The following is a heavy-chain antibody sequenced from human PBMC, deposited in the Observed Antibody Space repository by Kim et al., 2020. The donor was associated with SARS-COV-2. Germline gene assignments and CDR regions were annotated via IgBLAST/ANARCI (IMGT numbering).Heavy chain of an antibody. D-gene: IGHD1-26*01. J-gene: IGHJ2*01. V-gene: IGHV4-61*02. CDR1: GGSISSGSYY. Sequence: SETLSLTCTVSGGSISSGSYYWSWLRQPAGKGPEWIGRIYTSGSTDYNPSLKSRVTILLDTAKNQFSLKLSSVTAADTAMYYCARVLGSGSYSPTGGWYFDLWGRGTLVTVSS. CDR3: ARVLGSGSYSPTGGWYFDL. CDR2: IYTSGST.